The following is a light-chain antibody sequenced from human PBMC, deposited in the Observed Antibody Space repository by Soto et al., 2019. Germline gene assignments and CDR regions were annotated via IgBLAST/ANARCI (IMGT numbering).Light chain of an antibody. CDR1: QSIRSY. CDR3: QPSYIYPRT. CDR2: AAS. J-gene: IGKJ2*01. Sequence: DIEMTQLPSSLSASVGDRVTITCRASQSIRSYLNCYQQTPGKAPNLLIYAASTLRSGVPSRVSGSGSGTDFTLTISSLQYEDFATYFSQPSYIYPRTFGQGTTLEI. V-gene: IGKV1-39*01.